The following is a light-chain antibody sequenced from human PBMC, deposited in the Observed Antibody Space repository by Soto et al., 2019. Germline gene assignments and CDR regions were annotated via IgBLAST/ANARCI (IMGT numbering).Light chain of an antibody. CDR1: TNDVGKYNL. V-gene: IGLV2-23*02. CDR2: EVT. Sequence: QSVLTQPASVSGSPGQSITISCSGTTNDVGKYNLVSWYQHHPGKDPKLMIYEVTKRPSGVSNRFSGSKSGNTASLTISGLQAEDEADYYCCSYVIGSALFGGGTKVTVL. CDR3: CSYVIGSAL. J-gene: IGLJ2*01.